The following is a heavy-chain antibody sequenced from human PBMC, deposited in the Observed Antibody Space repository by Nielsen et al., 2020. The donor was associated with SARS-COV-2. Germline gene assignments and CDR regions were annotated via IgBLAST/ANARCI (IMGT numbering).Heavy chain of an antibody. CDR1: GCDFTTYW. CDR2: IDPAESDI. V-gene: IGHV5-51*01. CDR3: ARQPSDYYGMDV. Sequence: GESLKIYCEVSGCDFTTYWIGWVRQMPGKGLEWMGIIDPAESDIRYSPSFQGQVIISVDKATTTAYLQWSALKASDTAIYYCARQPSDYYGMDVWGQGTTVTVSS. J-gene: IGHJ6*02.